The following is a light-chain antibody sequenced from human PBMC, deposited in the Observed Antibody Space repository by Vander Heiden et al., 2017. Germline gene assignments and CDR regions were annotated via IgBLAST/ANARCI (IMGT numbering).Light chain of an antibody. J-gene: IGKJ2*01. CDR3: QHYDNSPPYT. V-gene: IGKV3D-20*01. CDR2: EAY. CDR1: RIISNNY. Sequence: PGDRATLSCGASRIISNNYLAWYQQKPGLAPRLLIYEAYSRAAGIPDRFSGSGSGTDFTLTINRLEPEDFGIYYCQHYDNSPPYTFGQGTKLEIK.